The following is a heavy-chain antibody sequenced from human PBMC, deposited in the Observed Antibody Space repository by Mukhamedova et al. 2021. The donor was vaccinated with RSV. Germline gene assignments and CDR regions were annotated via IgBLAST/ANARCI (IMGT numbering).Heavy chain of an antibody. D-gene: IGHD5-12*01. V-gene: IGHV1-3*01. J-gene: IGHJ4*02. Sequence: SQKFQGRVTITRDTSASTAYMELSSLRSEDTAVYYCARETYSGYDRIFDYWGQGTLVTVSS. CDR3: ARETYSGYDRIFDY.